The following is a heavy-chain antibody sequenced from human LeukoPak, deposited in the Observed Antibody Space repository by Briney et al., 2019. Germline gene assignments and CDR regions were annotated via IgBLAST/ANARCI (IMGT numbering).Heavy chain of an antibody. CDR1: GFTFSNYW. D-gene: IGHD5-24*01. V-gene: IGHV3-74*01. CDR3: AIDGRLDGYNGIVDN. CDR2: IKSNGRTT. Sequence: GGSLRLSCAASGFTFSNYWMHWVRQAPGKGLVWVSSIKSNGRTTSYADSVKGRFTISRDNAKNTLYLQMNSLRVEDTAVYYCAIDGRLDGYNGIVDNWGEGTLVTVSS. J-gene: IGHJ4*02.